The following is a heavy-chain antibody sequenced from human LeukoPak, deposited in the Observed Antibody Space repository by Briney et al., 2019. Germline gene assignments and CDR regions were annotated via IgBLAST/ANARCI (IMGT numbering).Heavy chain of an antibody. CDR1: GGTFSSYA. V-gene: IGHV1-69*06. D-gene: IGHD3-10*01. CDR2: IIPIFGTA. J-gene: IGHJ5*02. Sequence: GASVKVSCKASGGTFSSYAISWVRQAPGKGLEWMGGIIPIFGTANYAQKFQGRVTITADKSTSTAYMELSSLRSEDTAVYYCARDPTYYYGSGRSRLTNWFDPWGQGTLVTVSS. CDR3: ARDPTYYYGSGRSRLTNWFDP.